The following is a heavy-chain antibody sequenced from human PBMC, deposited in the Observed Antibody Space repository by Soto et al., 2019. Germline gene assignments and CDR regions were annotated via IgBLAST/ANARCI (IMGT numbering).Heavy chain of an antibody. CDR1: GYTFTGYY. CDR2: INPNSGGT. V-gene: IGHV1-2*07. CDR3: GRGVGVAAASNLYYFNY. Sequence: ASVKVSCKASGYTFTGYYIHWVRQVPGQGLEWKGFINPNSGGTNYAHKFQGRVTMTRDMSVSAAHMELHSLRSDDTAIYFCGRGVGVAAASNLYYFNYWGQGTLVTVSS. J-gene: IGHJ4*02. D-gene: IGHD6-19*01.